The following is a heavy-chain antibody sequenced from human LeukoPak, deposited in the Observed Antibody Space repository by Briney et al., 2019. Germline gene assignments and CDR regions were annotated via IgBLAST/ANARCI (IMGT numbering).Heavy chain of an antibody. J-gene: IGHJ6*02. CDR2: INPSGGST. CDR3: AREERGYVEGLYYYYYGMDV. CDR1: GYTFTSYY. D-gene: IGHD5-12*01. Sequence: ASVKVSCKASGYTFTSYYMHWVRQAPGQGLEWMGIINPSGGSTSYAQKFQGRVTMTRDTSTSTVYMELSSLRSEDTAVYYCAREERGYVEGLYYYYYGMDVWGQGTTVTVSS. V-gene: IGHV1-46*01.